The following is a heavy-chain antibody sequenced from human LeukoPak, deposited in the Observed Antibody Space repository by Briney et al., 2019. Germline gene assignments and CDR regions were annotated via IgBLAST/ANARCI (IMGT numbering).Heavy chain of an antibody. V-gene: IGHV3-7*04. CDR3: ATDGIAAATDY. CDR2: IKQDGSEK. D-gene: IGHD6-13*01. J-gene: IGHJ4*02. Sequence: PGGSLRLSCAASGFTFSSYAMSWVRQAPGKGLEWVANIKQDGSEKYYVDSVKGRFTISRDNAKNSLYLQMNSLRAEDTAVYYCATDGIAAATDYWGQGTLVTVSS. CDR1: GFTFSSYA.